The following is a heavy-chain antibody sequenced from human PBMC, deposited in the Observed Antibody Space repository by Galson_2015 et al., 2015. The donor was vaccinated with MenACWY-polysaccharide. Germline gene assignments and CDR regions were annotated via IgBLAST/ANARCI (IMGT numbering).Heavy chain of an antibody. J-gene: IGHJ6*02. D-gene: IGHD4-23*01. CDR3: AKDRPPRSLRSHCYGMDV. V-gene: IGHV3-30*18. Sequence: SLRLSCAVSGLIFSDYGFHWVRQAPGKGLEWVAVISYDGDNKYYVDSVKARFTVSRDDFNNTVYLQMNSLRPEDTAVYYCAKDRPPRSLRSHCYGMDVGGQGTTVTVSS. CDR2: ISYDGDNK. CDR1: GLIFSDYG.